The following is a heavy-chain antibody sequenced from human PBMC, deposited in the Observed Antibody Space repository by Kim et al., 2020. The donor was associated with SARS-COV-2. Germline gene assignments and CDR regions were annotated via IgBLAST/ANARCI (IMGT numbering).Heavy chain of an antibody. D-gene: IGHD3-22*01. CDR3: ARGQTNRITMIVVVPDAFDI. J-gene: IGHJ3*02. CDR1: GGTFSSYA. V-gene: IGHV1-69*13. CDR2: IIPIFGTA. Sequence: SVKVSCKASGGTFSSYAISWVRQAPGQGLEWMGGIIPIFGTANYAQKFQGRVTITADESTSTAYMELSSLKSEDTAVYYCARGQTNRITMIVVVPDAFDIWGQGTMVTVSS.